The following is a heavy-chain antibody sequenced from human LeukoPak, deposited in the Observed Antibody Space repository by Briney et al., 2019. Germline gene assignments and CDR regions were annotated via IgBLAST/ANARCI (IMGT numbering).Heavy chain of an antibody. CDR1: GYTFTGYY. CDR3: ARAHIGNDLFIDY. V-gene: IGHV1-2*02. D-gene: IGHD2-21*01. J-gene: IGHJ4*02. CDR2: INPYSGAT. Sequence: GAPVKVSCKASGYTFTGYYMHWVRQAPGQGLEWMGWINPYSGATNYAQKFQGRVTMTRDTSISTAYMDLSSLKSDDTAVYYCARAHIGNDLFIDYWGQGTLVTVSS.